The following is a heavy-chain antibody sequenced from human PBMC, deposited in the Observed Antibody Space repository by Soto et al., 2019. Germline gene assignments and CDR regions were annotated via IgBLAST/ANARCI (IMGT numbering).Heavy chain of an antibody. CDR1: GYTFKDSF. V-gene: IGHV1-2*02. CDR3: ARESVVTGTHHFDF. Sequence: GASVKVSCKASGYTFKDSFLHWVRQAPGQGLEWMGWINSNTGGTNYAQKFQGRVTMTRDTPISTANMELSRLTSDDTAVYQCARESVVTGTHHFDFWGQGTLVTVSS. J-gene: IGHJ4*02. CDR2: INSNTGGT. D-gene: IGHD1-7*01.